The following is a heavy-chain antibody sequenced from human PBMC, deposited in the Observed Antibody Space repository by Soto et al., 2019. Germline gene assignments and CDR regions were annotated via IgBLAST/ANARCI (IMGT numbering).Heavy chain of an antibody. CDR1: GGSISSGEYY. CDR2: ISYSGST. J-gene: IGHJ5*02. Sequence: PSETLSLTCTVSGGSISSGEYYWTWIRQPPGKGLEWIGYISYSGSTHYSPSLKSRVSITVDTSKNQFSLNLASVSAEDTAVYYCARVPDRWGQGTLVTVSS. V-gene: IGHV4-30-4*01. D-gene: IGHD2-2*01. CDR3: ARVPDR.